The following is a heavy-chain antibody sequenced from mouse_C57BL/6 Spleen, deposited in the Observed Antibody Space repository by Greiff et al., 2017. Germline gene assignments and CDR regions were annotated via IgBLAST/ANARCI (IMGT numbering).Heavy chain of an antibody. CDR1: GYTFTSYW. J-gene: IGHJ2*01. CDR3: ARGGSRDYFDY. Sequence: QVQLQQPGAELVRPGTSVKLSCKASGYTFTSYWMHWVKQRPGQGLEWIGVIDPSDSYTNYNQKFKGKATLTVDTSSSTAYMQLSSLTSEDSAVYYCARGGSRDYFDYWGQGTTLTVSS. V-gene: IGHV1-59*01. CDR2: IDPSDSYT. D-gene: IGHD1-1*01.